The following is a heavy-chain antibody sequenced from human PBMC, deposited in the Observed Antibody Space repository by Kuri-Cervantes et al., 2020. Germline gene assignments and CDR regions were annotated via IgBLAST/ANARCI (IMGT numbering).Heavy chain of an antibody. CDR2: IWYDGSNK. J-gene: IGHJ6*02. V-gene: IGHV3-33*08. CDR1: GFTFSSYG. Sequence: GSLRLSCAASGFTFSSYGMHWVRQAPGKGLEWVAVIWYDGSNKYYADSVKSRFTISRDNSKNTLYLQMNSLRAEDTAVYYCARDHRKSGSYYYYGMDVWGQGTTVTVSS. CDR3: ARDHRKSGSYYYYGMDV. D-gene: IGHD1-26*01.